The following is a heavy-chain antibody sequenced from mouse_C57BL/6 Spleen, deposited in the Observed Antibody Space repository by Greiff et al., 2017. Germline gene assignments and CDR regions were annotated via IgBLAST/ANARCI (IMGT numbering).Heavy chain of an antibody. J-gene: IGHJ4*01. CDR3: ARYDYDGDYAMDY. D-gene: IGHD2-4*01. CDR1: GYSFTDYN. CDR2: INPNYGTT. Sequence: EVQLQQSGPELVKPGASVKISCKASGYSFTDYNMNWVKQSNGKSLEWIGVINPNYGTTSYNQQFKGKATLTVAQSSSTAYMQLNSLTSEDSAVSYCARYDYDGDYAMDYWGQGTSVTVSS. V-gene: IGHV1-39*01.